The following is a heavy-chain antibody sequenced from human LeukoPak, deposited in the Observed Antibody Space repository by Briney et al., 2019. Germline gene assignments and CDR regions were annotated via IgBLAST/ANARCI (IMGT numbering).Heavy chain of an antibody. D-gene: IGHD3-3*01. CDR3: ARVDDVTIFGVVIPRIPDY. CDR1: GGTFSSYA. CDR2: IIPILGIA. Sequence: SVKVSCKASGGTFSSYAISWVRQAPGQGLEWMGRIIPILGIANYAQKFQGRVTITADKSTSTAYMELSSLRSEDTAVYYCARVDDVTIFGVVIPRIPDYWGQGTLVTVSS. J-gene: IGHJ4*02. V-gene: IGHV1-69*04.